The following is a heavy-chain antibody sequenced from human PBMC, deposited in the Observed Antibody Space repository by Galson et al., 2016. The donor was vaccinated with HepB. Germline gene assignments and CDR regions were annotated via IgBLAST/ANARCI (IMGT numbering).Heavy chain of an antibody. J-gene: IGHJ4*02. CDR2: IWYDGSNK. CDR1: GFTFRSYG. CDR3: AAYDTGHFDY. Sequence: SLRLSCAASGFTFRSYGMHWVRQASGKGLEWVAVIWYDGSNKYYGDSVKGRFTISRDNSKNTLYLQMNSLGPEDTAVYYCAAYDTGHFDYWGQGTVVTVSS. V-gene: IGHV3-33*01. D-gene: IGHD3-9*01.